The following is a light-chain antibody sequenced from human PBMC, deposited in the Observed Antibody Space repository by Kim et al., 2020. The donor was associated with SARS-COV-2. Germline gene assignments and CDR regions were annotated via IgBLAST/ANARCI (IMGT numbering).Light chain of an antibody. CDR2: DTS. CDR3: QQRTVWPPVPT. J-gene: IGKJ4*01. V-gene: IGKV3-11*01. Sequence: SPGERAPLSCRASQSLTSSLAWYQQKPGQAPRLLIYDTSNRATDIPARFSGSGSGTDFTLTISSLEPEDSAVYYCQQRTVWPPVPTFGGGTKVEI. CDR1: QSLTSS.